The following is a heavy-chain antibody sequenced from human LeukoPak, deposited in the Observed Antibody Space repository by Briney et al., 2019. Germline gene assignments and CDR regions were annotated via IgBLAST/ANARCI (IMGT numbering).Heavy chain of an antibody. J-gene: IGHJ6*03. Sequence: GGSLRLSCAASGFTFSTYSMTWVRQAPGKGLEWVSYISSSSSSIYYADSVKGRFTISRDNAKKSLYLQMNSLRGEDTAVYYCAKSVHYDILTGSMDVWGKGTTVTISS. CDR1: GFTFSTYS. CDR3: AKSVHYDILTGSMDV. CDR2: ISSSSSSI. V-gene: IGHV3-48*01. D-gene: IGHD3-9*01.